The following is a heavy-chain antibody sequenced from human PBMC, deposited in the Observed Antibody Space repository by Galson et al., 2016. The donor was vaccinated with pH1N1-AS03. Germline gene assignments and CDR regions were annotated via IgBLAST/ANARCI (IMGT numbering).Heavy chain of an antibody. CDR3: ARKRPTYFDY. Sequence: SLRLSCAASGFTFSSHWMSWVRQAPGKGLEWVANIKVDGSEKYYVDSVKGRFIISRDNTKNSLYLQVNSLRAEDTAVYYCARKRPTYFDYWGQGTLVTVSS. J-gene: IGHJ4*02. D-gene: IGHD2-21*01. CDR2: IKVDGSEK. CDR1: GFTFSSHW. V-gene: IGHV3-7*01.